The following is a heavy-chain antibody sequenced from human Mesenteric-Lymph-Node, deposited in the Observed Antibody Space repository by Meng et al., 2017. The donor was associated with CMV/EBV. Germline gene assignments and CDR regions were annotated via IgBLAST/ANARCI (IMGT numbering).Heavy chain of an antibody. CDR2: IYSGASTT. Sequence: YAMSWVRQAPGRGLEWVSVIYSGASTTSYADSVKGRFTISRDDSKSTVYLQLNSLRAEDTAVYYCATGEGLYCSTTSCSTSQWFVGYWGQGTLVTVSS. J-gene: IGHJ4*02. D-gene: IGHD2-2*01. V-gene: IGHV3-23*03. CDR1: YA. CDR3: ATGEGLYCSTTSCSTSQWFVGY.